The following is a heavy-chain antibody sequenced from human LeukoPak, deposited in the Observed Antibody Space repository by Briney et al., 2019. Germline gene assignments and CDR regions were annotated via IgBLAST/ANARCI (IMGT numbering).Heavy chain of an antibody. Sequence: GGSLSLSCAASGFTFSSYAMSWVRQAPGKGLEWVSAISGSGGSTYYADSVKGRFTISRDNSKNTVYLQMNSLRAEDTAVYYCAKVPVFSVTISEVVTDDAFDIWGQGTIVTVSS. CDR3: AKVPVFSVTISEVVTDDAFDI. CDR2: ISGSGGST. J-gene: IGHJ3*02. D-gene: IGHD3-3*01. CDR1: GFTFSSYA. V-gene: IGHV3-23*01.